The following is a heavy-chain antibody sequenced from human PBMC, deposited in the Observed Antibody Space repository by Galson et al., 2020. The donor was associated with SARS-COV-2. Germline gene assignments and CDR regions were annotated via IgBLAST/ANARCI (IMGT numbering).Heavy chain of an antibody. CDR1: GFTFSSHA. D-gene: IGHD2-15*01. CDR3: ERWTVCSGCTCYLRVLLYYYYGMDV. Sequence: TGGSLRLSCTASGFTFSSHAMSWVRQAPGKGLEWVSAINPTGGNTYYTDSVKGRFTVSRDNSKNTLYLQMNSLRADDTAVYYCERWTVCSGCTCYLRVLLYYYYGMDVWGQGTTVTVSS. V-gene: IGHV3-23*01. J-gene: IGHJ6*01. CDR2: INPTGGNT.